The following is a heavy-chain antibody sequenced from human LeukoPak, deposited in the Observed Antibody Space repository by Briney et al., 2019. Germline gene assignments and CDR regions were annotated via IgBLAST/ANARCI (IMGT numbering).Heavy chain of an antibody. CDR2: IYYSGST. J-gene: IGHJ5*02. V-gene: IGHV4-31*03. CDR1: GGSIRRGGYY. Sequence: SETLSLTCTDSGGSIRRGGYYWSWIRQHPGKGLEWIAYIYYSGSTYYNPSLKSRVTISVDTSKNQFSLKLSSVTAADTAVYYCARDSGDCFDPWGQGTLVTVSS. CDR3: ARDSGDCFDP.